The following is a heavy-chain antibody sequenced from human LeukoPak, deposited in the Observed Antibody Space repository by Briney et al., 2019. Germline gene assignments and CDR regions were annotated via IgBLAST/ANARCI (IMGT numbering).Heavy chain of an antibody. D-gene: IGHD6-6*01. CDR2: ISSGSRYI. CDR3: ARARPIDY. Sequence: GGSLRLSCAASGFTFSTYSMNWVRQAPGKGLEWVSYISSGSRYIYYADSLKGRFTISRDDAENSLYLQMNNLGADDTAVYYCARARPIDYWGQGALVTVSS. V-gene: IGHV3-21*01. J-gene: IGHJ4*02. CDR1: GFTFSTYS.